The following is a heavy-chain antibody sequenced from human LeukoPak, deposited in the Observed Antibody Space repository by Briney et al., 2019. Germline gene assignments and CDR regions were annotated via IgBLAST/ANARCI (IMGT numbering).Heavy chain of an antibody. Sequence: GGCLRLSCAVSGLTFSEYAMRGVREAPGEGGGGVSGISGSGGSTNYADSVKGRLTISRDNTKNTLYLQKDRVRGGDTAVYYCAKVGIRISLIVVVFTTADYWYFDLWGRGTLVTVSS. V-gene: IGHV3-23*01. D-gene: IGHD3-22*01. CDR2: ISGSGGST. CDR3: AKVGIRISLIVVVFTTADYWYFDL. CDR1: GLTFSEYA. J-gene: IGHJ2*01.